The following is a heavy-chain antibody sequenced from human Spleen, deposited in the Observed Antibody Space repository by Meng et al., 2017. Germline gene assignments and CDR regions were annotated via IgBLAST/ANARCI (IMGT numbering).Heavy chain of an antibody. V-gene: IGHV4-4*02. J-gene: IGHJ5*02. CDR3: ARGYCSTTNCNWFDP. Sequence: QVQLQESGPGLVKPSGTLSLTCTVSGGSISGSSWWTWVRQPPGKGLEWIGEIYHNGSTNYKPSLKSRVNISVDKSKNQFSLKLSSVTAADTAVYYCARGYCSTTNCNWFDPWGQGTLVTVSS. D-gene: IGHD2-2*01. CDR2: IYHNGST. CDR1: GGSISGSSW.